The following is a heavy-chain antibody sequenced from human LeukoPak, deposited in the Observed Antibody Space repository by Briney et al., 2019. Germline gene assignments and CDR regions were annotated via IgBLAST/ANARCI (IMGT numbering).Heavy chain of an antibody. D-gene: IGHD5-12*01. CDR2: INPNSGGT. CDR1: GYTFTGYY. Sequence: ASVKVSCKASGYTFTGYYMHWVRQAPGQGLEWMGWINPNSGGTNYAQKFQGSVTMTRDTSISTAYMELSRLRSDDTAVYYCAREGDIVATIDYWGQGTLVTVSS. V-gene: IGHV1-2*02. CDR3: AREGDIVATIDY. J-gene: IGHJ4*02.